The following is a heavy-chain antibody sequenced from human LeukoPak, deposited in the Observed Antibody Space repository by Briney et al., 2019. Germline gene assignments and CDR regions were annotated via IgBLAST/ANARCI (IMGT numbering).Heavy chain of an antibody. CDR3: ARDLAGTTAYYYYGMDV. D-gene: IGHD1-1*01. CDR2: ISYDGSNK. V-gene: IGHV3-30-3*01. Sequence: GGSLRLSCAASGFTFSSYAMHWVRQAPGKGLEWVAVISYDGSNKSYADSVKGRFTISRDNSKNTLYLQMNSLRAEDTAVYYCARDLAGTTAYYYYGMDVWGQGTTVTVSS. CDR1: GFTFSSYA. J-gene: IGHJ6*02.